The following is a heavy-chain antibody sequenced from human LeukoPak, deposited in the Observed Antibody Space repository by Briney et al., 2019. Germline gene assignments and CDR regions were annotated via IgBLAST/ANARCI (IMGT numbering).Heavy chain of an antibody. CDR3: ARGLDCDAFDI. J-gene: IGHJ3*02. CDR1: GGSFSGYY. V-gene: IGHV4-34*01. D-gene: IGHD3/OR15-3a*01. Sequence: SETLSLTCAVYGGSFSGYYWSWIRQPPGKGLEWIGETNHSGSTNYNPSLKSRVTISVDTSKNQFSLKLSSVTAADTAVYYCARGLDCDAFDIWGQGTMVTVSS. CDR2: TNHSGST.